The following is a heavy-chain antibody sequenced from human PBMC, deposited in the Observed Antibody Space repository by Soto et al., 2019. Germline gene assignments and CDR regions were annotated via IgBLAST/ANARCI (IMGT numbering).Heavy chain of an antibody. CDR3: ARSTGRLGEFDY. V-gene: IGHV4-31*03. D-gene: IGHD3-16*01. J-gene: IGHJ4*02. CDR2: IYYIGST. CDR1: GGSISSGGYY. Sequence: SETLSLTCTVSGGSISSGGYYWSWIRQHPGKGLEWIGYIYYIGSTYYNPSLKSRVTISVDTSKNQFSLKLSSVTAADTAVYYCARSTGRLGEFDYWGRGTLVTVSS.